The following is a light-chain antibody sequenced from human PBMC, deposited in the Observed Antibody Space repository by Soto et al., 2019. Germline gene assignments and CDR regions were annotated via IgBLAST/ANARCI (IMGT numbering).Light chain of an antibody. CDR2: EIT. CDR3: CSYAGRSTWV. Sequence: QSALTQPASVSGSPGQSITISCTRTSSDVGNYKFVSWYQQYPGKAPKIMIYEITERPSGVSNRFSGSKSGNTASLTISGLQAEDEADYYCCSYAGRSTWVFGGGTKLTVL. J-gene: IGLJ3*02. V-gene: IGLV2-23*02. CDR1: SSDVGNYKF.